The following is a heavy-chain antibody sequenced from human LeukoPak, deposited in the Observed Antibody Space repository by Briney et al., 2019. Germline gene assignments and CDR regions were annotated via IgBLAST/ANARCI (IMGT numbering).Heavy chain of an antibody. J-gene: IGHJ4*02. D-gene: IGHD3-16*01. CDR3: ASGSLASYFDH. CDR2: INPNSGGT. Sequence: ASVKVSCKASGYTFRGYYMHWLRQAPGQGLEWMGWINPNSGGTKYVQKFQGRVTMTRDTSISTAYMELSRLRSDDTAVYYCASGSLASYFDHWGQGTLVTVSS. V-gene: IGHV1-2*02. CDR1: GYTFRGYY.